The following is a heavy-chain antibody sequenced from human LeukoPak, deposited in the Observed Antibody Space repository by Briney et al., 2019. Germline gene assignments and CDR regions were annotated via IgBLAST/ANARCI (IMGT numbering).Heavy chain of an antibody. J-gene: IGHJ6*04. CDR3: ATRYCTISACRASSYKSFDV. D-gene: IGHD2-8*01. Sequence: GGSLRLSCAASGFTFSSYWMTWVRQAPGKGLEWVANIKEDGGEGYYVDSVKGRFTVSRDNARNSLYLQLTSLRAEDTAVYYCATRYCTISACRASSYKSFDVWGKGTTVTVSS. CDR1: GFTFSSYW. V-gene: IGHV3-7*01. CDR2: IKEDGGEG.